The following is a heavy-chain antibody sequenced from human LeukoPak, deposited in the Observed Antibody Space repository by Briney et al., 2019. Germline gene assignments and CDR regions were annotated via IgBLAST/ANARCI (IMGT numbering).Heavy chain of an antibody. CDR2: VRGSGTDT. CDR3: AKTSRANSAYDSPFDY. D-gene: IGHD5-12*01. CDR1: GCTFSTYA. Sequence: PGGSLRLSCAASGCTFSTYAMSWVRQAPGKGLEWVSAVRGSGTDTYYADSVKGRFTISRDNSKNTLYLQMNSLRAEDTAIYYCAKTSRANSAYDSPFDYWGQGTLVTVSS. J-gene: IGHJ4*02. V-gene: IGHV3-23*01.